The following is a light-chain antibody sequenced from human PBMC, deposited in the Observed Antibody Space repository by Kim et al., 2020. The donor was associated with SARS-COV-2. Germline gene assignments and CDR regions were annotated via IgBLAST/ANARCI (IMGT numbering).Light chain of an antibody. J-gene: IGKJ4*01. CDR1: QNVSSSS. Sequence: PGERVTLSCRASQNVSSSSLTWYQQKPGQAPRLLIYDASTRATGIPARFSGSWSGTDFALTINSLQPEDFALYYCQQDYNLPLTFGGGTKVE. V-gene: IGKV3D-7*01. CDR3: QQDYNLPLT. CDR2: DAS.